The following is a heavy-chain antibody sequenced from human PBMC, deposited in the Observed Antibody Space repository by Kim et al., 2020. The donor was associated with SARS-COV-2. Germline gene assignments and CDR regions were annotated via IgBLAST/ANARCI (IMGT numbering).Heavy chain of an antibody. J-gene: IGHJ6*02. V-gene: IGHV3-9*01. CDR1: GFTFGHYA. D-gene: IGHD3-10*01. CDR2: ISWNSETK. CDR3: TKVGGPGSHYYYAMEV. Sequence: GGSLRLSCAASGFTFGHYAIHWVRQAPGKGLEWVSGISWNSETKGYADSVKGRFTISRDNANYFVYLQMNSLRPEDTAFYYCTKVGGPGSHYYYAMEVWGQGTSVTVSS.